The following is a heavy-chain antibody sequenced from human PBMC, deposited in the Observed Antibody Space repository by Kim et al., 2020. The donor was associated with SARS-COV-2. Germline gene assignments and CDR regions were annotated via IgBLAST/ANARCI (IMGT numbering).Heavy chain of an antibody. CDR1: GYTFTSYY. J-gene: IGHJ6*02. D-gene: IGHD3-9*01. CDR3: ARGYFDWLLSYYYYYGMDV. Sequence: ASVKVSCKASGYTFTSYYMHWVRQAPGQGLEWMGIINPSGGSTSYAQKFQGRVTMTRDTSTSTVYMELSSLRSEDTAVYYCARGYFDWLLSYYYYYGMDVWSQGTTVTVSS. V-gene: IGHV1-46*01. CDR2: INPSGGST.